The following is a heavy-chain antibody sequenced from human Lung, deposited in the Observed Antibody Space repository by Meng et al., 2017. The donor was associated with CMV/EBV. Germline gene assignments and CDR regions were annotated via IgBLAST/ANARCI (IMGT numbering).Heavy chain of an antibody. J-gene: IGHJ4*02. Sequence: GPTLVXPTQTLTLTCTFSGFSLSTSGVGVAWIRQPPGKALEWLALIYWNVSKRYSPSLKSRLTITKDTAKNQVVFTMTYSDPVDTATYYCSHRQARYHSSEHLEYWGQGTXVTGAS. V-gene: IGHV2-5*01. CDR2: IYWNVSK. CDR1: GFSLSTSGVG. CDR3: SHRQARYHSSEHLEY. D-gene: IGHD3-22*01.